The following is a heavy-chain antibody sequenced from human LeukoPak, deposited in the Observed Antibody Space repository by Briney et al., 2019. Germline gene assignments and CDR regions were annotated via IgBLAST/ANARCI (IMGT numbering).Heavy chain of an antibody. CDR1: GGSISSSNW. CDR3: ARAVGYFDHSLDY. V-gene: IGHV4-4*02. D-gene: IGHD3-9*01. J-gene: IGHJ4*02. CDR2: IYHSGST. Sequence: PSETLSLTCAVSGGSISSSNWWSWVRQPPGKGLEWVGEIYHSGSTNYIPSLKSRVTISVDKSKNQFSLKLSSVTAADTAVYYCARAVGYFDHSLDYWGQGTLVTVSS.